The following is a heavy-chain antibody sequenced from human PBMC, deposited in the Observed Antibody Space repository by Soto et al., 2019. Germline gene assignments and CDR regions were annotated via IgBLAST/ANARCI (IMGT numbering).Heavy chain of an antibody. CDR2: ISYSGST. D-gene: IGHD5-18*01. CDR1: GGSISRGNYY. CDR3: ATMGTPATGLYYFDY. V-gene: IGHV4-30-4*01. Sequence: QVQLQESGPGLVKPSQTLSLTCTVSGGSISRGNYYWSWIRQPPEKGLEWIGFISYSGSTYYSLSLKSRVTISVDTSKNQFSLNLSFVTAADTAVYYCATMGTPATGLYYFDYWGQGTLVTVSS. J-gene: IGHJ4*02.